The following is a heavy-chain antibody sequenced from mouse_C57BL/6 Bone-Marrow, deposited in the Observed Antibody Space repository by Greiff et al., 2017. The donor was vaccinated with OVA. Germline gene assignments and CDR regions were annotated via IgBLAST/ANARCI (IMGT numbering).Heavy chain of an antibody. CDR2: INPGSGGT. V-gene: IGHV1-54*01. J-gene: IGHJ3*01. CDR3: ARGDYGPWLAY. Sequence: VQLQQSGAELVRPGTSVKVSCKASGYAFTNYLIEWVKQRPGQGLEWIGVINPGSGGTNYNEKFKGKATLTADKSSSTAYMQLSSLTSEDSAVYFCARGDYGPWLAYWGQGTLVTVSA. CDR1: GYAFTNYL. D-gene: IGHD2-4*01.